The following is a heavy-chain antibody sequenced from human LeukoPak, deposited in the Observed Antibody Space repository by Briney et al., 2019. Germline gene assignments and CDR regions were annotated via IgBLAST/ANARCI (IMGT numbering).Heavy chain of an antibody. D-gene: IGHD3-9*01. Sequence: PGGSLRLSCAASGFTFDDYAMHWVRQAPGKGLEWVSGISWNSGSIGYADSVKGRFTISRDNAKNSLYLQMNSLRAEDTALYYCAKVRGRYFDWSSPFDYWGQGTLVTVSS. CDR1: GFTFDDYA. CDR3: AKVRGRYFDWSSPFDY. V-gene: IGHV3-9*01. J-gene: IGHJ4*02. CDR2: ISWNSGSI.